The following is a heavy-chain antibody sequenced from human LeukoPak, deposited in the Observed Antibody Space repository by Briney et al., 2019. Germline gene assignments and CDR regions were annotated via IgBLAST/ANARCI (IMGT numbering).Heavy chain of an antibody. CDR1: GYTFTSYY. Sequence: ASVKVSCKASGYTFTSYYMHWVRQAPGQGLEWMGIINPSGGSTSYAQKFQGRVTMTRDMSTSTAYMELRSLRSDDTAVYYCARVTMVRGVIKPKYYFDYWGQGTLVTVSS. CDR2: INPSGGST. J-gene: IGHJ4*02. V-gene: IGHV1-46*01. CDR3: ARVTMVRGVIKPKYYFDY. D-gene: IGHD3-10*01.